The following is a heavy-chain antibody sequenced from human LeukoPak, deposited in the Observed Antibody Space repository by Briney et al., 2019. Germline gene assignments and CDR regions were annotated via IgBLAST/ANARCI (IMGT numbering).Heavy chain of an antibody. CDR2: INHSGST. J-gene: IGHJ5*02. Sequence: SETLSLTCAVYGGSFSGYYRSWIRQPPGKGLEWIGEINHSGSTNYNPSLKSRVTISVDTSKNQFSLKLSSVTAADTAVYYCASTGYSSGWYHRNNWFDPWGQGTLVTVSS. D-gene: IGHD6-19*01. V-gene: IGHV4-34*01. CDR1: GGSFSGYY. CDR3: ASTGYSSGWYHRNNWFDP.